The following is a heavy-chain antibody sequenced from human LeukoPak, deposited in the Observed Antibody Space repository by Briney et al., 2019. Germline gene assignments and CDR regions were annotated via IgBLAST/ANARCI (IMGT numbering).Heavy chain of an antibody. CDR3: AKGISGGSLLGPFYP. CDR2: ISGSGGST. CDR1: GFTFSSYA. D-gene: IGHD2-15*01. V-gene: IGHV3-23*01. J-gene: IGHJ5*02. Sequence: GGSLRLSCAASGFTFSSYAMSWVRQPPGKGLEWVSAISGSGGSTYYADSVKGRFAISRDNSKNTLYLQMNSLRAEDTAVYYCAKGISGGSLLGPFYPWGQGSLVTVS.